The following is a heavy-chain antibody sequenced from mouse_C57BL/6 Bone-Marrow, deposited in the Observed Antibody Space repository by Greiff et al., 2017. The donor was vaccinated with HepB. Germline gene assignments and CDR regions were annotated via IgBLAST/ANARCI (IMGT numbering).Heavy chain of an antibody. J-gene: IGHJ2*01. CDR3: APLYYVSSYGYFDY. CDR1: GYTFTSYT. Sequence: QVQLQQSGAELARPGASVKMSCKASGYTFTSYTMHWVKQRPGQGLEWIGYINPSSGYTKYNQKFKDKATLTADKSSSTAYMQLSSLTSEDSAVYYCAPLYYVSSYGYFDYWGQGTTLTVSS. V-gene: IGHV1-4*01. D-gene: IGHD1-1*01. CDR2: INPSSGYT.